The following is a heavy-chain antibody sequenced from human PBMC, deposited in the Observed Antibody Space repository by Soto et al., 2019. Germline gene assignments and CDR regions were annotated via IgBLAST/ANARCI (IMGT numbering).Heavy chain of an antibody. CDR2: IKQDGSEK. CDR1: GFTFSSYW. CDR3: ARTCSGGTCSFDY. Sequence: PGGSLRLSCAASGFTFSSYWMSWVRQAPGKGLEWVANIKQDGSEKYYADSVKGRFTISRDNSENTLYLQMNSLRAEDTAVYYCARTCSGGTCSFDYWGQGTLVTVSS. D-gene: IGHD2-15*01. J-gene: IGHJ4*02. V-gene: IGHV3-7*01.